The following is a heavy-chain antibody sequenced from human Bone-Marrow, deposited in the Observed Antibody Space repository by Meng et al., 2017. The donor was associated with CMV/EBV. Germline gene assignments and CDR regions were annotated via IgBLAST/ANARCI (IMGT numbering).Heavy chain of an antibody. V-gene: IGHV1-2*02. CDR3: ARRALIAAAGTFDY. J-gene: IGHJ4*02. D-gene: IGHD6-13*01. CDR2: INPNSGGT. Sequence: ASVKVSCKASGYTFTGYYMHWVRQAPGQGLEWMGWINPNSGGTNYAQKFQGRVTMTRDTSISTAYMELSRLRSDDTAVYYCARRALIAAAGTFDYWGQGTLVTVSS. CDR1: GYTFTGYY.